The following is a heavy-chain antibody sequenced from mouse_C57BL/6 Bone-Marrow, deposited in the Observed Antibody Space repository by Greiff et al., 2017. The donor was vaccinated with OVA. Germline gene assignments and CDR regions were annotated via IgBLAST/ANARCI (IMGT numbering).Heavy chain of an antibody. CDR1: GYTFTSYW. V-gene: IGHV1-55*01. D-gene: IGHD4-1*01. J-gene: IGHJ1*03. CDR3: ARGKLGRGYFDV. Sequence: VQLQQPGAELVKPGASVTMSCKASGYTFTSYWITWVKQRPGQGLEWIGDIYPGSGSTNYNEKFKSKATLTVDTSSSTAYMQLSSLTSEDSAVYYCARGKLGRGYFDVWGTGTTVTVSS. CDR2: IYPGSGST.